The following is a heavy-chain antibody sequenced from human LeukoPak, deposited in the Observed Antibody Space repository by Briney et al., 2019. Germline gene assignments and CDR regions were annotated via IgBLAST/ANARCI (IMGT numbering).Heavy chain of an antibody. CDR2: ISGSGVST. V-gene: IGHV3-23*01. D-gene: IGHD3-10*01. Sequence: PGGSLRLSCVASGFTFSSYAMSWVRQAPGKGLEWVSAISGSGVSTYYADSVKGRFTISRDNSKNTLYLQMNSLRAEDTAVYYCAREANGTSKSPRNHYGSGIDAFDIWGQGTMVTVSS. CDR3: AREANGTSKSPRNHYGSGIDAFDI. CDR1: GFTFSSYA. J-gene: IGHJ3*02.